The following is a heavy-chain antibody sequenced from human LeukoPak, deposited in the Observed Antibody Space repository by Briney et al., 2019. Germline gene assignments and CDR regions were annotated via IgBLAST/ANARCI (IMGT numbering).Heavy chain of an antibody. D-gene: IGHD6-13*01. CDR2: IKEDGSEK. J-gene: IGHJ4*02. CDR3: AREIGSAARGR. Sequence: GRSLRLSCATSGFTFDSYWMSWVRQAPGKGLEWVANIKEDGSEKYYVDSVKGRFTISRDNAKNSVYLQMKSLRAEDTAMYYCAREIGSAARGRWGQGTLVIVS. V-gene: IGHV3-7*05. CDR1: GFTFDSYW.